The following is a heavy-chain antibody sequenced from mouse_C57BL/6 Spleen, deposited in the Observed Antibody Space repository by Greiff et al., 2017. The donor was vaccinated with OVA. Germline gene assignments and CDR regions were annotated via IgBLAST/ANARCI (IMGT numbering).Heavy chain of an antibody. CDR1: GYTFTSYW. D-gene: IGHD2-5*01. Sequence: VQLQQPGAELVKPGASVKLSCKASGYTFTSYWMQWVKQRPGQGLEWIGEIDPSDSYTNYNQKFKGKATLTGDPSYSTAYMQLSSLTSEDAAVYYCARRRYSNYVDYWGQGTTLTVSS. CDR3: ARRRYSNYVDY. J-gene: IGHJ2*01. V-gene: IGHV1-50*01. CDR2: IDPSDSYT.